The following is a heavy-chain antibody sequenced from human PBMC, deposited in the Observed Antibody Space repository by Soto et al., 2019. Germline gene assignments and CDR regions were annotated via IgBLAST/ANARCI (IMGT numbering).Heavy chain of an antibody. V-gene: IGHV1-2*02. CDR2: INPHSGAT. CDR1: GDGNDAHS. CDR3: VRAHALGFSTWFDP. J-gene: IGHJ5*02. D-gene: IGHD3-10*01. Sequence: GTPAKVTWKARGDGNDAHSRRWVQQDTGKGLEWLGWINPHSGATNYAQKFLGRGTMSADTSASTAYMDLARLKSDDTAVYYCVRAHALGFSTWFDPWGRGTLVTVSS.